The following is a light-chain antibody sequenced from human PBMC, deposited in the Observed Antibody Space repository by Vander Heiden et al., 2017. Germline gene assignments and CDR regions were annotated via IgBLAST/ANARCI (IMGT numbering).Light chain of an antibody. V-gene: IGKV3-15*01. Sequence: ETVMTQSPATLSVSPGERATLSCRASQSFYSNVALYQQKTGQAPRLLIYGASTRATGIPARFSGSGSGTEFTLTISSLQSGDFAVYYCQQYNNWPPLTFGGGTKVEIK. J-gene: IGKJ4*01. CDR1: QSFYSN. CDR2: GAS. CDR3: QQYNNWPPLT.